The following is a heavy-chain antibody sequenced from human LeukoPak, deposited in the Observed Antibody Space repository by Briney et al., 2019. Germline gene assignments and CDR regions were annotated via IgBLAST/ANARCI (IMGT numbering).Heavy chain of an antibody. CDR1: GFTFSSYA. Sequence: GGSLRLSCAASGFTFSSYAMSWVRQAPGKGLEWVSATSGSGGSTYYADSVKGRFTISRDNSKNTLYLQMGSLRAEDMAVYYCARGLSGSYNPDDAFDIWGQGTMVTVSS. D-gene: IGHD1-26*01. CDR2: TSGSGGST. V-gene: IGHV3-23*01. J-gene: IGHJ3*02. CDR3: ARGLSGSYNPDDAFDI.